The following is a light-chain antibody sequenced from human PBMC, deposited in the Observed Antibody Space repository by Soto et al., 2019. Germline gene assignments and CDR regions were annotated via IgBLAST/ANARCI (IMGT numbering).Light chain of an antibody. CDR1: SSNIGAGYD. J-gene: IGLJ2*01. CDR2: GNS. CDR3: QSYDSSLSVV. Sequence: QSVLTQPPSVSGAPGQRVTISCTGSSSNIGAGYDVHWYQQLPGTAPKLLIYGNSNRPSGVPDRFAGSKSGTXXXXAITGLXAEDEADYYCQSYDSSLSVVFGGGTXXTVL. V-gene: IGLV1-40*01.